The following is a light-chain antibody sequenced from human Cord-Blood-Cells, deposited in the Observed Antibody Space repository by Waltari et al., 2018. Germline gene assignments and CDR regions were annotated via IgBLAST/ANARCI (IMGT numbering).Light chain of an antibody. Sequence: QSVLTQPPSVSAAPGHKVTISCSGTSSHIGNNSVSWYQHLPGTAPKLLIYENNKRPSGIPDRFSGSKSGTSATLGITGLQTGDEADYYCGTWDSSLSAWVFGGGTKLTVL. J-gene: IGLJ3*02. CDR1: SSHIGNNS. CDR2: ENN. V-gene: IGLV1-51*02. CDR3: GTWDSSLSAWV.